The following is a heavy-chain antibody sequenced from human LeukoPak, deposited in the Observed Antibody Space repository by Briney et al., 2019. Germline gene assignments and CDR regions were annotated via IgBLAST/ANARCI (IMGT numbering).Heavy chain of an antibody. CDR3: AHTALRPSTFDY. CDR1: GFSLSTSGVG. CDR2: IYWDDDK. D-gene: IGHD4-17*01. V-gene: IGHV2-5*02. Sequence: SGPTLVKPTQTLTLTCTFSGFSLSTSGVGVGWIRQPPGKALEWLALIYWDDDKRYSPSLKSRLTITTDTSKNQVVLTMTNIDPVDKAKYYGAHTALRPSTFDYWGRGTLVTVSS. J-gene: IGHJ4*02.